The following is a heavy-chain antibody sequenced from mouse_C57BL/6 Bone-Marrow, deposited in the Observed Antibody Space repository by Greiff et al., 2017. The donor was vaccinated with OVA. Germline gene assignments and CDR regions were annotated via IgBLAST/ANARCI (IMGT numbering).Heavy chain of an antibody. CDR2: INPNNGGT. D-gene: IGHD1-1*01. J-gene: IGHJ2*01. CDR3: ASSTGGSSYFDY. CDR1: GYTFTDYY. V-gene: IGHV1-26*01. Sequence: EVQLQQSGPELVKPGASVKISCKASGYTFTDYYMNWVKQSHGKSLEWIGDINPNNGGTSYNQKFKGKATLTVDKSSSTAYMELRSLTSEDSAVYYCASSTGGSSYFDYWGQGTTLTVSS.